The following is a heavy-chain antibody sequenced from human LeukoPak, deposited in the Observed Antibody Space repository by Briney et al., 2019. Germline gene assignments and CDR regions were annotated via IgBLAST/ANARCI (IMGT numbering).Heavy chain of an antibody. CDR2: ISGSGGST. Sequence: PGRSLRLSCAASGFTFSSYAMSWVRQAPGKGLEWVSAISGSGGSTYYADSVKGRFTISRDNSKNTLYLQMNSLRAEDTAVYYCAKLYGSGSYYNRGHDAFDIWGQGTMVTVSS. CDR3: AKLYGSGSYYNRGHDAFDI. CDR1: GFTFSSYA. D-gene: IGHD3-10*01. V-gene: IGHV3-23*01. J-gene: IGHJ3*02.